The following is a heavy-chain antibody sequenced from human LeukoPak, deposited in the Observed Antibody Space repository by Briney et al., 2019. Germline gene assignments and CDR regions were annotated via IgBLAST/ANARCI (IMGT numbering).Heavy chain of an antibody. CDR2: INPSGGST. CDR3: ARDGPVNDFWSGYFNRYFDL. CDR1: GYTFTGYY. V-gene: IGHV1-46*01. D-gene: IGHD3-3*01. Sequence: ASVKVSCKASGYTFTGYYMHWVRQAPGQGLEWMGIINPSGGSTSYAQKFQGRVTMTRDTSTSTVYMELSSLRSEDTAVYYCARDGPVNDFWSGYFNRYFDLWGRGTLVTVSS. J-gene: IGHJ2*01.